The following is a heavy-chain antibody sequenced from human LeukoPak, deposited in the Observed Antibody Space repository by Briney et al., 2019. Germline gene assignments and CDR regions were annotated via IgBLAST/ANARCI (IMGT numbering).Heavy chain of an antibody. CDR2: INHSGST. D-gene: IGHD1-26*01. CDR1: GGSFSGYY. Sequence: SETLSLTCAVYGGSFSGYYWSWIRQPPGKGLEWIGEINHSGSTNYNPSLKSRVTISVDTSKNQFSLKLSSATAADTAVYYCARRVGGSYYGDYFDYWGQGTLVTVSS. V-gene: IGHV4-34*01. J-gene: IGHJ4*02. CDR3: ARRVGGSYYGDYFDY.